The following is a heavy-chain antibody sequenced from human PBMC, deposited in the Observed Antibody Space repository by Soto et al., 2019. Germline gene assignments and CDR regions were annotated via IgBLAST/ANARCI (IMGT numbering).Heavy chain of an antibody. CDR3: AKEVGPLAYTYYYYYGMDV. D-gene: IGHD2-15*01. CDR2: ISGSGGST. Sequence: EVQLVESGGGLVQPGGSLRLSCAASGFTFSSYAMSWVRQAPGKGLEWVSAISGSGGSTYYADSVKGRFTISRDNSKNTLYLQMNSLRAEDTAVYYFAKEVGPLAYTYYYYYGMDVWGQGTTVTVSS. J-gene: IGHJ6*02. CDR1: GFTFSSYA. V-gene: IGHV3-23*04.